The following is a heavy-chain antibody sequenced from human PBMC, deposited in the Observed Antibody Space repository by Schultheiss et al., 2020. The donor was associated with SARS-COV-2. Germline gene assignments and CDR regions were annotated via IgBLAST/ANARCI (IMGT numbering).Heavy chain of an antibody. V-gene: IGHV3-21*04. Sequence: GGSLRLSCAASGFTFSSSSMIWVRQAPGKGLEWVSAISGSGGTIYYADSVKGRFTISRDNAKNSLDLQMNSLRVDDTAVYYCVKEGEEMGTSWGQGTLVTVSS. J-gene: IGHJ4*02. D-gene: IGHD5-24*01. CDR1: GFTFSSSS. CDR2: ISGSGGTI. CDR3: VKEGEEMGTS.